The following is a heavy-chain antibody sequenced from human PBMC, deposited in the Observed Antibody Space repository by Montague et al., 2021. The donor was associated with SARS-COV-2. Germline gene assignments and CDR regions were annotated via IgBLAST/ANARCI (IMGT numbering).Heavy chain of an antibody. Sequence: SETLSLTCAVYGGSFSGYYWSWIRQPPGKGLEWIGEINPSGSTNYNPSLKSRVTISVDTSKNQFSLKLSSVTAADTAVYYCARDAAVAGIDYWGQGTLVTVSS. J-gene: IGHJ4*02. V-gene: IGHV4-34*01. D-gene: IGHD6-19*01. CDR1: GGSFSGYY. CDR3: ARDAAVAGIDY. CDR2: INPSGST.